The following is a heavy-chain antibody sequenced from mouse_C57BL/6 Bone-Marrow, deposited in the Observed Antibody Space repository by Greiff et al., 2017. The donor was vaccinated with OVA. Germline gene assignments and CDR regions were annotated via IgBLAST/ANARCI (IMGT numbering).Heavy chain of an antibody. CDR3: ARDLGYFDY. V-gene: IGHV5-6*01. CDR1: GFTFSSYG. CDR2: ISSGGSYT. J-gene: IGHJ2*01. D-gene: IGHD4-1*01. Sequence: EVMLVESGGDLVKPGGSLKLSCAASGFTFSSYGMSWVRQTPDKRLEWVATISSGGSYTYYPDSVKGRFTISRDNAKNTLYLQMSSLKSEDTAMYYCARDLGYFDYWGQGTTLTVSS.